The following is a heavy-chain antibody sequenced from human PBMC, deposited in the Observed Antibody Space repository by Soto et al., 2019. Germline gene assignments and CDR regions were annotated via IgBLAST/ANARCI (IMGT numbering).Heavy chain of an antibody. J-gene: IGHJ6*03. Sequence: GASVKVSCKASGGTFSSYTISWVRQAPGQGLEWMGRIIPILGIANYAQKFQGRVTITADKSTSTAYMELSSLRSEDTAVYYCARYLRSIADTPPYYYYYMDVWGKGTTVTVSS. D-gene: IGHD6-6*01. CDR2: IIPILGIA. V-gene: IGHV1-69*02. CDR1: GGTFSSYT. CDR3: ARYLRSIADTPPYYYYYMDV.